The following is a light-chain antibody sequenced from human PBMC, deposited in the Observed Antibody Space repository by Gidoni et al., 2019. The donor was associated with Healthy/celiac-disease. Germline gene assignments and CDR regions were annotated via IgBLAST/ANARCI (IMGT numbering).Light chain of an antibody. J-gene: IGKJ4*01. Sequence: IWMTHSPSLLSSSTGDRLTISCRMSQVISSYLAWYQQKPGKAPELLIYAASTLQSGVPSRFSGSGSRKDFTLTISCLQYEYVVYYCWQQYYSFPPLXGXTKVEIK. CDR1: QVISSY. CDR2: AAS. CDR3: QQYYSFPP. V-gene: IGKV1D-8*01.